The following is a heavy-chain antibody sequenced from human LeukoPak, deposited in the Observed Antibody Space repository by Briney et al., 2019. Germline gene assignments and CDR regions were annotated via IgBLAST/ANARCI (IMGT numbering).Heavy chain of an antibody. V-gene: IGHV3-23*01. Sequence: PGGSLRLSCAASGFTVSSNYMSWVRQAPGKGLEWVSAISGSGGSTYYADSVKGRFTISRDNSKNTLYLQMNSLRAEDTAVYYCAKWTRFSSSWYFHDAFDIWGQGTMVTVSS. CDR1: GFTVSSNY. D-gene: IGHD6-13*01. CDR2: ISGSGGST. CDR3: AKWTRFSSSWYFHDAFDI. J-gene: IGHJ3*02.